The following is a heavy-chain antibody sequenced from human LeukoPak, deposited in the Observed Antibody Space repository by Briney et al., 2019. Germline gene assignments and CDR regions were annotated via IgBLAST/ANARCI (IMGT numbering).Heavy chain of an antibody. CDR2: IKQDGSEK. CDR3: ARDATVTPTYYYYYYYMDV. D-gene: IGHD4-17*01. J-gene: IGHJ6*03. V-gene: IGHV3-7*01. CDR1: GFTFSSYW. Sequence: NPGGSLRLSCAASGFTFSSYWMSWVRQAPGKGLEWVANIKQDGSEKYYVDSVKGRFTISRDNAKNSLYLQMNSLRAEDTAVYYCARDATVTPTYYYYYYYMDVWGKGTTVTTSS.